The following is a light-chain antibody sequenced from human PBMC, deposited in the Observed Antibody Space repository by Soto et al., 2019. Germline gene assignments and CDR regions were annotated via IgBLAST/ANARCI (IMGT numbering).Light chain of an antibody. J-gene: IGKJ2*01. Sequence: DIQMTQSPSSLSASVGDRITITCQASEDITNYLHWYQQKPGKAPKLLIYDASNFETGVPSRFSGSGSGTDFSFTISSLQPEDIATYYCQQYDYMPYTFGQGTKLEI. V-gene: IGKV1-33*01. CDR2: DAS. CDR3: QQYDYMPYT. CDR1: EDITNY.